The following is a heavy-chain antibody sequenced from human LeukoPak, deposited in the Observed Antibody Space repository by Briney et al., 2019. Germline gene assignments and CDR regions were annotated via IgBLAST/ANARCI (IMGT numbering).Heavy chain of an antibody. J-gene: IGHJ6*03. Sequence: GASVKVSCKASGGTFSSYAISWVRQAPGQGLEWMGGIIPIFGTANYAQKFQGRVTITTDESTSTAYMELSSLRSEDTAVYYCARVGYCSSTSCHRSYYYYYMDVWGKGTTVTVSS. D-gene: IGHD2-2*03. CDR2: IIPIFGTA. V-gene: IGHV1-69*05. CDR3: ARVGYCSSTSCHRSYYYYYMDV. CDR1: GGTFSSYA.